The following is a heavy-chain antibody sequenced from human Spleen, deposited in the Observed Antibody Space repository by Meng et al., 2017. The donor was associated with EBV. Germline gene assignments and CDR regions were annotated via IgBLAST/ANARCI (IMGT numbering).Heavy chain of an antibody. CDR1: GYTFTSHA. V-gene: IGHV7-4-1*02. CDR2: INTNTGNP. J-gene: IGHJ4*02. CDR3: ARSTDSGYDLFDY. Sequence: QVQLVPLGCELKKPVASVKVSCKASGYTFTSHAMNWVRQAPGQGLEWMGWINTNTGNPTYAQGFTGRFVFSLDTSVSTTYLQISSLKADDTAVYYCARSTDSGYDLFDYWGQGTLVTVSS. D-gene: IGHD5-12*01.